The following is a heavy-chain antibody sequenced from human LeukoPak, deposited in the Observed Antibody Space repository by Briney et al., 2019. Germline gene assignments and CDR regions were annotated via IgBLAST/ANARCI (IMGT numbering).Heavy chain of an antibody. V-gene: IGHV3-30*18. CDR3: VKDRTNNGRSSPFDS. D-gene: IGHD1-26*01. J-gene: IGHJ4*02. Sequence: PGGSLRLACAASGFSFTTYGMHWVRQAPLKGLEWLAAISYDGRNQNYADSVKGRFTIFRDNSQNTLYLQMNSLRAEDTALYYCVKDRTNNGRSSPFDSWGQGTLVTVSS. CDR1: GFSFTTYG. CDR2: ISYDGRNQ.